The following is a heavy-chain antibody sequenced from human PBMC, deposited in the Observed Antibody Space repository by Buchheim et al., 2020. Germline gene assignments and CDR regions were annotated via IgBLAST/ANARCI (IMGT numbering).Heavy chain of an antibody. D-gene: IGHD3-3*01. V-gene: IGHV3-23*01. CDR3: AKGTGRGYYTDWYFDY. Sequence: EVQLLESGGGLVQPGGSLRLSCAASGFTFSSFAMSWVRQAPGKGLEWVSAVGDSGGTTYYADSVKGRFTISRDNSKKTLYLQMKSLRAADTAIYYCAKGTGRGYYTDWYFDYWGQGTL. J-gene: IGHJ4*02. CDR1: GFTFSSFA. CDR2: VGDSGGTT.